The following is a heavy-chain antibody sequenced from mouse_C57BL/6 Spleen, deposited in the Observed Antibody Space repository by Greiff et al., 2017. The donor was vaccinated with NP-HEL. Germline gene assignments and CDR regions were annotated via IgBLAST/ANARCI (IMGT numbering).Heavy chain of an antibody. D-gene: IGHD1-1*01. Sequence: VQLQQPGAELVMPGASVKLSCKASGYTFTSYWMHWVKQRPGQGLEWIGEIDPSDSYTNYNQKFKGKSTLTVDKSSSTAYMQLSSLTSEDSAVYYCARSHYGSSVDYWGQGTTLTVSS. CDR2: IDPSDSYT. CDR3: ARSHYGSSVDY. V-gene: IGHV1-69*01. CDR1: GYTFTSYW. J-gene: IGHJ2*01.